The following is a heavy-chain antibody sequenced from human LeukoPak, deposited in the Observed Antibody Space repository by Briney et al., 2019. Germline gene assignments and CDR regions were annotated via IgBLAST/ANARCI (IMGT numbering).Heavy chain of an antibody. Sequence: GGSLRLSCVASGFTFSNFGMNWVRQAPGKGLEWVSTISSGVGNMYYADSVEGRFTVSRDNAKNSVFLQMSSLRAEDTAVYYCARGDYPRQWGKGTTVTVSS. CDR1: GFTFSNFG. CDR3: ARGDYPRQ. D-gene: IGHD2-21*01. CDR2: ISSGVGNM. J-gene: IGHJ6*04. V-gene: IGHV3-21*01.